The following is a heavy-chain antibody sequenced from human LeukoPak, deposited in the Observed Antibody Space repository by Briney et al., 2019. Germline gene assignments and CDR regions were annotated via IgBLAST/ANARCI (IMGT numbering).Heavy chain of an antibody. CDR2: FDPGSGEI. Sequence: EASVKVSCKVSGYSITELSTHWVRQAPGKGLEWMGGFDPGSGEIIYEQKFQGRVTMTEDTSTDTAYMELSSLRSEDTAPYYCATGTHYDLLPYWGQGTLVTVSS. J-gene: IGHJ4*02. D-gene: IGHD3-9*01. V-gene: IGHV1-24*01. CDR3: ATGTHYDLLPY. CDR1: GYSITELS.